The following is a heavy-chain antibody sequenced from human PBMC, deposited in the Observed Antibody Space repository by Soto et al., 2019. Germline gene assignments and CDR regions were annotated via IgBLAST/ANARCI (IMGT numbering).Heavy chain of an antibody. Sequence: EVQLVESEGGRVKPGGSLRLSCAASGFTFSSYSMNWVRQAPGKGLEWVSSISSSSSYIYYADSVKGRFTISRDNAKNSLYLQMNSLRAEDTAVYYCARDKGGVGWFDPWGQGTLVTVSS. CDR1: GFTFSSYS. V-gene: IGHV3-21*01. CDR2: ISSSSSYI. J-gene: IGHJ5*02. D-gene: IGHD1-26*01. CDR3: ARDKGGVGWFDP.